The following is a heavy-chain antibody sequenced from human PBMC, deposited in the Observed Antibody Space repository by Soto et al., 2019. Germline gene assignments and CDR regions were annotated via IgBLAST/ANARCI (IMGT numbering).Heavy chain of an antibody. Sequence: GGSLRLSCTASGFTFSMFSMHWVRQAPGKGLEYVSGISSNGDSTYYADSVKGRFTISRDNSKNTLYLQMSSLRAVDTAVYYCVHPRSTVQIPPTWGQGTLVTVSS. CDR2: ISSNGDST. J-gene: IGHJ5*02. CDR3: VHPRSTVQIPPT. D-gene: IGHD4-17*01. V-gene: IGHV3-64D*06. CDR1: GFTFSMFS.